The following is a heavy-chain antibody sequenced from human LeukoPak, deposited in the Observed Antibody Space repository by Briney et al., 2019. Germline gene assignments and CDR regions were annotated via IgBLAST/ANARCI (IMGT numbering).Heavy chain of an antibody. CDR1: GYTFTSYG. CDR3: ASDLGYCSSTSCYEKYYGMDV. J-gene: IGHJ6*02. CDR2: ISAYNGNT. D-gene: IGHD2-2*01. V-gene: IGHV1-18*01. Sequence: ASVKVSCKASGYTFTSYGISWVRQAPGQGLEWMGWISAYNGNTNYAQKLQGRVTMTTETSTSTAYMELRSLRSDDTAVYYCASDLGYCSSTSCYEKYYGMDVWGQGTTVTVSS.